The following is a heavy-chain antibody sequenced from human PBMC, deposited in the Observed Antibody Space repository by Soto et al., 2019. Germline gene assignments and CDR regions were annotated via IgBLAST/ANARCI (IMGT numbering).Heavy chain of an antibody. CDR3: AREDSIIIPAVSDF. Sequence: PGGSLRLSCTVSGFAFNNYGINWVRQAPGKELEWVSSISKSDYTYYSDSVKGRFAISRDNAKSSVSLQKNNLRIEDTAVYYCAREDSIIIPAVSDFWGQGTLVTVSS. J-gene: IGHJ4*02. CDR1: GFAFNNYG. CDR2: ISKSDYT. D-gene: IGHD2-2*01. V-gene: IGHV3-21*01.